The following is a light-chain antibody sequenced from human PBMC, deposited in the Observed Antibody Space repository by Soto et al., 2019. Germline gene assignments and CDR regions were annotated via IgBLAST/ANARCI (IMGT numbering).Light chain of an antibody. CDR1: QSISDT. Sequence: EIVMTQSPATLSVSHGGRATLSCRASQSISDTLAWYQQKPGQAPRLLIYGASKRATGFPARFSGSGSGTEFTLTISSLQPDDFATYYCQHYNSYSEAFGQGTKVDI. J-gene: IGKJ1*01. V-gene: IGKV3-15*01. CDR2: GAS. CDR3: QHYNSYSEA.